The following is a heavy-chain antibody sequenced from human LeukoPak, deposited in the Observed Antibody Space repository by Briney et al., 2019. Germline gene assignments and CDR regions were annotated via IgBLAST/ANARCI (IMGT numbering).Heavy chain of an antibody. CDR2: QSSDGSDK. D-gene: IGHD6-6*01. J-gene: IGHJ3*01. V-gene: IGHV3-30*15. Sequence: GSLRLSCAASGFTLASYAMHWVRLAPGKGLEWVAVQSSDGSDKFYAASVRGRFTISRDNSKHTLFLQMSSLRAEDTAVYYCARVLTTKQLLFDAFDVWGQGTMVTVSS. CDR1: GFTLASYA. CDR3: ARVLTTKQLLFDAFDV.